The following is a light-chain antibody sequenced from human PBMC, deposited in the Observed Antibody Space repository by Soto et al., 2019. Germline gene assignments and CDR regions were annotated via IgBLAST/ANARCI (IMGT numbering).Light chain of an antibody. Sequence: QSALTQPASVSGSPGQSITISCTGTSSDVGGYNLVSWYQQHPGKAPKLMIYEDTKRPSGVSNRFSGSKSGNTASLTISGLQAEDEADYYCCSYAGSRIYVFGTGTKLTVL. J-gene: IGLJ1*01. CDR3: CSYAGSRIYV. V-gene: IGLV2-23*01. CDR1: SSDVGGYNL. CDR2: EDT.